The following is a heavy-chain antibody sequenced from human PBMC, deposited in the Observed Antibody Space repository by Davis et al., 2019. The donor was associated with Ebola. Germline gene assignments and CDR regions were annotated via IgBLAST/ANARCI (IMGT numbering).Heavy chain of an antibody. Sequence: ASVTVSCKASGYTFTGYYMHWVRQAPGQGLEWMGWINPNSGGTNYAQKFQGRVTMTRDTSISTAYIELSRLRSDDTAVYYCATASITGTTGAYYYYYMDVWGKGTTVTVSS. CDR1: GYTFTGYY. CDR3: ATASITGTTGAYYYYYMDV. J-gene: IGHJ6*03. CDR2: INPNSGGT. D-gene: IGHD1-7*01. V-gene: IGHV1-2*02.